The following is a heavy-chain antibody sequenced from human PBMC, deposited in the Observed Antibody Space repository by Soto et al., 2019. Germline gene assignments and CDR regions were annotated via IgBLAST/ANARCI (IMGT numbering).Heavy chain of an antibody. CDR1: GYTFTSYA. Sequence: ASVKVSCKAYGYTFTSYAMHWVRQAPGQRLEWMGWINAGNGNTKYSQKFQGRVTITRDTSASTAYMELSSLRSEDTAVYYCARVNRMGTTSSNWFDPWGQGTLVTVSS. CDR3: ARVNRMGTTSSNWFDP. V-gene: IGHV1-3*01. CDR2: INAGNGNT. J-gene: IGHJ5*02. D-gene: IGHD1-7*01.